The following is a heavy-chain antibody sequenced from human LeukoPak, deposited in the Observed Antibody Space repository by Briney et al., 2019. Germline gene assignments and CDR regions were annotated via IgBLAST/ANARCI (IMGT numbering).Heavy chain of an antibody. D-gene: IGHD4-17*01. CDR2: IHYTGTI. V-gene: IGHV4-59*11. CDR3: ARGGTRTVTTL. Sequence: SETLSLTCIVSGGSINNHYWTWIRQTPGKGLEWIGDIHYTGTIKYNPSLKSRVTISIDTSNNQFSLKLSSVTAADTAIYYCARGGTRTVTTLWGQGTLVTVSS. J-gene: IGHJ4*02. CDR1: GGSINNHY.